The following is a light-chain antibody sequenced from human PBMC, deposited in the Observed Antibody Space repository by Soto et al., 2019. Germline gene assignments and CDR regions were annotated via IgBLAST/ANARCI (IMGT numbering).Light chain of an antibody. V-gene: IGLV2-23*02. CDR3: CSYAGSDVV. J-gene: IGLJ2*01. Sequence: QSALTQPASVSGSPGQSITISCTGTSSDVGSYNLVSWYQQHPGKAPKLMIYEVSKRPSGVANRFSGSKSGNTASLTISGLHDEEEDYYYCCSYAGSDVVFGGGTKLTVL. CDR1: SSDVGSYNL. CDR2: EVS.